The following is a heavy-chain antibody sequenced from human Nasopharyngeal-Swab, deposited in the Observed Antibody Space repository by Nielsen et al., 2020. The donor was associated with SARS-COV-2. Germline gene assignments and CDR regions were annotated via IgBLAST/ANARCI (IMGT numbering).Heavy chain of an antibody. V-gene: IGHV3-48*02. CDR1: GFTFSSYS. D-gene: IGHD2-15*01. CDR2: ISSSSSTI. J-gene: IGHJ6*02. Sequence: GESLKISCAASGFTFSSYSMNWVRQAPGKGLEWVSYISSSSSTIYYADSVKGRFTISRDNAKNSLYLQMNSLRDADTAVYYCATTPNYYYYGMDVWGQGTTVTASS. CDR3: ATTPNYYYYGMDV.